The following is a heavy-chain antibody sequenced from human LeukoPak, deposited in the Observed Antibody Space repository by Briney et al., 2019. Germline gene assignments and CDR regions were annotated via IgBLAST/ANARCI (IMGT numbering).Heavy chain of an antibody. J-gene: IGHJ4*02. D-gene: IGHD4-11*01. CDR1: GFTVSSNY. CDR2: IYSGGST. Sequence: SGGSLRLSCAASGFTVSSNYMSWVRQAPGKGVEWVSVIYSGGSTYYADSVKGRFTISRDNSKNTLYLQMNSLRAEDTAVYYCARDRDYKRGYWYFDYWGQGTLVTVSS. V-gene: IGHV3-66*01. CDR3: ARDRDYKRGYWYFDY.